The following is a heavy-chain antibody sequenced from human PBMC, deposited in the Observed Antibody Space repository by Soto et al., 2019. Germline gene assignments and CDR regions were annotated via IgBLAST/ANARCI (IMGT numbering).Heavy chain of an antibody. CDR3: ARRSVDTARSFDY. Sequence: GGSLRLSCAASGFTLSDYYMAWIRQAPGKGLEWVSYISNSGDIIYYADSVKGRFTISRDNAKKSLFLQMSSLRAEDTAVYYCARRSVDTARSFDYWGQGTLVTVSS. D-gene: IGHD5-18*01. V-gene: IGHV3-11*01. CDR2: ISNSGDII. CDR1: GFTLSDYY. J-gene: IGHJ4*02.